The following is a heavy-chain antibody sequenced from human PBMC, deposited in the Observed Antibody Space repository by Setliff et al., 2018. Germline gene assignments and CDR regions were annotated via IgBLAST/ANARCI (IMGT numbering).Heavy chain of an antibody. J-gene: IGHJ4*02. CDR2: INHSGST. CDR3: ARVGGSGSY. CDR1: GGSFSTYY. V-gene: IGHV4-34*01. Sequence: SETLSLTCTVYGGSFSTYYWIWIRQPPGKGLEWIGEINHSGSTNYNPSLKSRVTISVDKSKNQFSLKLSSVTAADTAVYYCARVGGSGSYWGQGTLVTVSS. D-gene: IGHD3-10*01.